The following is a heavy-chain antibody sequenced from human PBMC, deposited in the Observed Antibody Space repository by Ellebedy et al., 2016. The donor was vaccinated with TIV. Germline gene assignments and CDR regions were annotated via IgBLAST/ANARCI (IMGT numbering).Heavy chain of an antibody. V-gene: IGHV3-15*01. CDR2: IKSKTDGGTT. D-gene: IGHD6-19*01. Sequence: GGSLRLSCAASGFTFSHYWMNWVRQAPGKGLEWVGRIKSKTDGGTTDYAAPVKGRFTISRDDSKNTLYLQMNSLKTEDTAVYYCTTSSGWYKVFDYWGQGTLVTVSS. CDR1: GFTFSHYW. CDR3: TTSSGWYKVFDY. J-gene: IGHJ4*02.